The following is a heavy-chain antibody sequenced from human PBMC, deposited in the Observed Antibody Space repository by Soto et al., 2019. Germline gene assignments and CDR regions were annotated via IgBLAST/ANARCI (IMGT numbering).Heavy chain of an antibody. CDR3: ARDYYDSSGYYYYYYGMDV. CDR1: GYTFTGYY. V-gene: IGHV1-2*02. D-gene: IGHD3-22*01. Sequence: GASVKVSCKASGYTFTGYYMHWVRQAPGQGLEWMGWINPNSGGTNYAQKFQGRVTMTRDTSISTAYMELSRLRSDDTAAYYCARDYYDSSGYYYYYYGMDVWGQGTTVTVSS. J-gene: IGHJ6*02. CDR2: INPNSGGT.